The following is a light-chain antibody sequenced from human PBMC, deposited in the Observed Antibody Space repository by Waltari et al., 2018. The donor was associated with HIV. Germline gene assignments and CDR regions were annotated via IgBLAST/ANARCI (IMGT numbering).Light chain of an antibody. CDR3: QQYNNWPPWT. CDR1: QSVSSN. J-gene: IGKJ1*01. V-gene: IGKV3-11*01. Sequence: EIVLTQAPAPLSLAPGGRATLSCRARQSVSSNLAWYQQKPGQAPRLLIYYASNSATGIPARFSGSGSGTDFTLTISSLEPEDFAVYYCQQYNNWPPWTFGKGTKVEIK. CDR2: YAS.